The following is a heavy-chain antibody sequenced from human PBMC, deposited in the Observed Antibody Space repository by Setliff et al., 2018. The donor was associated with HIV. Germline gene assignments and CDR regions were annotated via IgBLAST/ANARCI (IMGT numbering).Heavy chain of an antibody. CDR2: IRSNTYGGTT. CDR1: GFNFENYA. D-gene: IGHD4-4*01. V-gene: IGHV3-49*02. Sequence: GESLKISCTGSGFNFENYAMNWVRQAPGKALEWIAFIRSNTYGGTTEYAASVKGRFTISRDDSKSIAYLQMDSLKAEDTAVYYCTANYEHYWGQGTLVTDSS. CDR3: TANYEHY. J-gene: IGHJ4*02.